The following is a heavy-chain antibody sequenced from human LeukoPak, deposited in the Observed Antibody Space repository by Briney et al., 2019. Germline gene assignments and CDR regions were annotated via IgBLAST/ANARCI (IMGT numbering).Heavy chain of an antibody. D-gene: IGHD3-10*01. CDR2: IKQDGSEK. CDR3: AREGYYGSGVSDY. CDR1: GFTFSSYW. J-gene: IGHJ4*02. Sequence: EGSLRLSCAASGFTFSSYWMSWVRQAPGKGLEWVANIKQDGSEKYYVDSVKGRFTISRDNAKNPLYLQMNSLRAEDTAVYYCAREGYYGSGVSDYWGQGTLVTVSS. V-gene: IGHV3-7*01.